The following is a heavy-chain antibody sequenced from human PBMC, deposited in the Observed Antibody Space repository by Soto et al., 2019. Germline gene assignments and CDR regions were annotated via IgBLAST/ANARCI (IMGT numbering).Heavy chain of an antibody. Sequence: GGSLRLSCAASGFTFSSYSMNWVRQAPGKGLEWVSSISGNGGSTHYADSVKGRFTISRDNSKNTLYLQMNSLRAEDTAVYYCAKDRARIAAAGFFDYWGQGTLVTVSS. D-gene: IGHD6-13*01. CDR1: GFTFSSYS. CDR2: ISGNGGST. V-gene: IGHV3-23*01. J-gene: IGHJ4*02. CDR3: AKDRARIAAAGFFDY.